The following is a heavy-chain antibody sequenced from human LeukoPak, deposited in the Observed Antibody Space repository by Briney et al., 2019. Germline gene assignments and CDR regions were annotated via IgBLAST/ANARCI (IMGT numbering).Heavy chain of an antibody. J-gene: IGHJ4*02. Sequence: SETLSLTCTVSGGSISGFYWSWIRQPPGQGLEWIGYIYYSGSTNYNPSLKSRVTISVDTSKNQFSLKLSSVTAADTAVYYCASHSGYDFSYFDYWGQGTLVTVSS. CDR3: ASHSGYDFSYFDY. D-gene: IGHD5-12*01. CDR2: IYYSGST. CDR1: GGSISGFY. V-gene: IGHV4-59*01.